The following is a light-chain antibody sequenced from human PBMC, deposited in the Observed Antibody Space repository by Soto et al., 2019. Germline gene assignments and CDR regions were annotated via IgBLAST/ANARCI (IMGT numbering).Light chain of an antibody. CDR2: KAS. CDR1: QTISSW. Sequence: DIQMTQSPSTLSGSVGDRVTITCRASQTISSWLAWYQQKPGKAPKILIYKASSLESGVPSRFSGSGSGTEFTLTINSLQPDDFATYYCQQYSSAWTFGQGTKVDIK. V-gene: IGKV1-5*03. CDR3: QQYSSAWT. J-gene: IGKJ1*01.